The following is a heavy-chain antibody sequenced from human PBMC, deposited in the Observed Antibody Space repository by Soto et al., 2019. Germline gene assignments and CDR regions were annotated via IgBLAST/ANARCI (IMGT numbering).Heavy chain of an antibody. CDR2: ISAYNGNT. J-gene: IGHJ6*02. CDR1: GYTFTSYG. D-gene: IGHD1-26*01. CDR3: ARAYSGSTYYYYGMDV. V-gene: IGHV1-18*01. Sequence: EASVKVSCKASGYTFTSYGISWVRQAPGQGLEWMGWISAYNGNTNYAQKLQGRVTMTTDTSTSTAYMELRSLRSDDTAVYYCARAYSGSTYYYYGMDVWGQGTTVTVSS.